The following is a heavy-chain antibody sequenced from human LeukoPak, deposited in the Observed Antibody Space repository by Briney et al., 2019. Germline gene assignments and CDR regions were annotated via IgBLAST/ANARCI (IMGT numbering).Heavy chain of an antibody. Sequence: ASVKVSCKASGYTFTGYYMHWVRQAPGQGLEWMGWINPNSGGTNYAQKFQGRVTMTRDTSISTAYMELSRLRSDDTAVYYCARDSPLLRILDYWGQGTLVTVSS. J-gene: IGHJ4*02. D-gene: IGHD2-15*01. CDR1: GYTFTGYY. CDR2: INPNSGGT. V-gene: IGHV1-2*02. CDR3: ARDSPLLRILDY.